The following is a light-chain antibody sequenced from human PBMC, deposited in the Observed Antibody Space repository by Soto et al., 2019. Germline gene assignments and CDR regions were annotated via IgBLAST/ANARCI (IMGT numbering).Light chain of an antibody. CDR2: RVS. V-gene: IGKV2-30*02. CDR1: QSLVHSDGDTY. CDR3: MQGTHWPPYT. J-gene: IGKJ2*01. Sequence: DVVMTQSPLSLPVNLGEPAAISCRSTQSLVHSDGDTYLSWFHQRPGQSPRRLIFRVSKRDFGVPPRFIGSGSGTDFTLEITSVAAEDVGVYYCMQGTHWPPYTFGQGTRLEIK.